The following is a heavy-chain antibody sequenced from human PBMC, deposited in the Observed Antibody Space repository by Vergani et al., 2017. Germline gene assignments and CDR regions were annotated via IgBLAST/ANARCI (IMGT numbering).Heavy chain of an antibody. CDR1: RFAFSSYS. V-gene: IGHV3-21*01. J-gene: IGHJ6*02. CDR2: ISSSSKHI. D-gene: IGHD3-10*01. CDR3: AGGRRTPYGSDYYYYYGMDV. Sequence: EVQLVESGGGLVKPGGSLRLSCAASRFAFSSYSMNWVRQAPGKGLEWVSSISSSSKHIYYADSVRDRFTISRDNAKNALYLQINSLRAEDTAVYYCAGGRRTPYGSDYYYYYGMDVWGQGTTVTVSS.